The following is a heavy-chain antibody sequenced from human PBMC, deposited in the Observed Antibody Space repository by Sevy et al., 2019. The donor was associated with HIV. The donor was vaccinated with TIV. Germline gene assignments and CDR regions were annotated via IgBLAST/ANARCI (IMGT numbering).Heavy chain of an antibody. CDR1: AFTFSSYS. CDR2: ISSSSSTI. J-gene: IGHJ5*02. D-gene: IGHD3-3*01. V-gene: IGHV3-48*01. CDR3: ARDRSDDFWSPGIWFDP. Sequence: GGSLRLSCAASAFTFSSYSMNWVRQAPGKGLEWVSYISSSSSTIYYADSVKGRFTISRDNAKNSLYLQMNSLRAEDTAVYYCARDRSDDFWSPGIWFDPWGQGTLVTVSS.